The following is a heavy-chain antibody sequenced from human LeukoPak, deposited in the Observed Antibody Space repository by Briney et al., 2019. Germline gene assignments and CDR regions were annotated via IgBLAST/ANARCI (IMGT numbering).Heavy chain of an antibody. CDR1: GFTFNSYA. V-gene: IGHV3-7*01. Sequence: GGSLRLSCAASGFTFNSYAMSWVRQAPGKGLEWVANIKQDGSEIYYVDSVKGRFTISRDNTKNSLYLQMNSLRAEDAALYYCAAGDAMDYWGQGTLVSVSS. J-gene: IGHJ4*02. CDR3: AAGDAMDY. CDR2: IKQDGSEI.